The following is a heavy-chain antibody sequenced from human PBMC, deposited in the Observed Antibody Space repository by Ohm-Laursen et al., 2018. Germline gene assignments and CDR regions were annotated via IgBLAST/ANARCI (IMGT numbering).Heavy chain of an antibody. CDR3: ARGFGAT. J-gene: IGHJ5*02. CDR1: GFTFDDYA. CDR2: ISWNSGSTS. V-gene: IGHV3-9*01. D-gene: IGHD3-16*01. Sequence: SLRLSCAASGFTFDDYAMHWVRQAPGKGLEWVSGISWNSGSTSYYADSVKGRFTISRDNAKNSLSLQMNSLRVEDTAVYYCARGFGATWGQGTLVTVSS.